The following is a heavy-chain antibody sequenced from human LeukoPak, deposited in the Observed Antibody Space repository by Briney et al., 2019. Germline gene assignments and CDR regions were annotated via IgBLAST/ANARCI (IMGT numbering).Heavy chain of an antibody. D-gene: IGHD3-22*01. CDR3: ARGTYCCDSSGYYAYFDY. Sequence: GGSLRLSCAASGFTFSSYAMSWVRQAPGRGLEWVANIKQDGSEKYYVDSVKGRFTISRDNAKNSLYLQMNSLRAEDTAVYYCARGTYCCDSSGYYAYFDYWGQGTLVTVSS. J-gene: IGHJ4*02. CDR1: GFTFSSYA. CDR2: IKQDGSEK. V-gene: IGHV3-7*01.